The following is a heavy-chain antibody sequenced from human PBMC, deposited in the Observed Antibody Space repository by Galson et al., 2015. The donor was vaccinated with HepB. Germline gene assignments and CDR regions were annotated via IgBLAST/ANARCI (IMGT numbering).Heavy chain of an antibody. J-gene: IGHJ5*02. CDR2: ISGSGRTSI. CDR3: ARATLTWFDP. D-gene: IGHD2/OR15-2a*01. Sequence: SLRLSCAASRFTFSDYDMSWIRQAPGKGLEWVSYISGSGRTSIFYADSVKGRFTISRDNAKNSLCLQMTSLRAEDTAVYYCARATLTWFDPWGQGTLVTVSS. V-gene: IGHV3-11*01. CDR1: RFTFSDYD.